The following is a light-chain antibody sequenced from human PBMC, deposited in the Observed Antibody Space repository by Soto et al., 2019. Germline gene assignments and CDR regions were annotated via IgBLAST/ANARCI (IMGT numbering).Light chain of an antibody. V-gene: IGKV1-5*03. CDR2: KAS. J-gene: IGKJ1*01. Sequence: DIQMTQSPSTLSASVGDRVTITCRASQSISSWLAWYQQKPGKAPKLLIYKASTLASGVPSKFSGSGSGTEFTLTISSLQPDDFATYYCQHYNNYFWTFGQGTKV. CDR3: QHYNNYFWT. CDR1: QSISSW.